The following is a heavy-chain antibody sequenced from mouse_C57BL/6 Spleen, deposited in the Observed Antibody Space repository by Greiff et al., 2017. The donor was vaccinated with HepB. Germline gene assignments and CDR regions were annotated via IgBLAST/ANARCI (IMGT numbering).Heavy chain of an antibody. CDR3: ARWDYGPYAMDY. V-gene: IGHV1-18*01. D-gene: IGHD1-1*01. J-gene: IGHJ4*01. CDR2: INPNNGGT. Sequence: VQLQQSGPELVKPGASVKIPCKASGYTFTDYNMDWVKQSHGKSLEWIGDINPNNGGTIYNQKFKGKATLTVDKSSSTAYMELRSLTSEDTAVYYCARWDYGPYAMDYWGQGTSVTVSS. CDR1: GYTFTDYN.